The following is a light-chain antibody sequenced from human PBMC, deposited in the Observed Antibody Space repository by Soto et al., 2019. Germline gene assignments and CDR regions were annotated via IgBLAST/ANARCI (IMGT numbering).Light chain of an antibody. CDR1: QSISSY. CDR3: QQSYSTPPLT. V-gene: IGKV1-39*01. J-gene: IGKJ4*01. CDR2: AAS. Sequence: DIQMTQKKSSLSASVGDRVTITCRASQSISSYLNWYQQKPGKAPKLLIYAASSLQSGVPSRFSGSGSGTDFTLTISSLQPEDFATYYCQQSYSTPPLTFGGRT.